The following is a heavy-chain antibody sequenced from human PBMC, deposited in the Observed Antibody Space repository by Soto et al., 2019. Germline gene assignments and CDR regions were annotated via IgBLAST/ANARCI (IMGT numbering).Heavy chain of an antibody. CDR1: GYIFTNYG. D-gene: IGHD1-26*01. CDR2: ISVYNAKT. CDR3: VRAMSVGTTRRPDT. V-gene: IGHV1-18*04. J-gene: IGHJ5*02. Sequence: WASVKVSCKASGYIFTNYGLNWVRQAPGQGFEWMGWISVYNAKTNYAQKFQGRVTMTTDTSTSTAYMELRSLRYDDTAVYYCVRAMSVGTTRRPDTWGQGTLATVSS.